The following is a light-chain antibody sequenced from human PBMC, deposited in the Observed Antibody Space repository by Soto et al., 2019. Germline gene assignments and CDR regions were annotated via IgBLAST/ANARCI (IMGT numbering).Light chain of an antibody. Sequence: DLQMAQSPSTLSASVGDRVTNTFPASQSISSWLAWYQQKPGKAPKLLIYDASSLESGVPSRFSGSGSGTEFTLTISSLQPDDFATYYCQQYNSYSLTFGGGTKVDIK. CDR3: QQYNSYSLT. J-gene: IGKJ4*01. CDR1: QSISSW. CDR2: DAS. V-gene: IGKV1-5*01.